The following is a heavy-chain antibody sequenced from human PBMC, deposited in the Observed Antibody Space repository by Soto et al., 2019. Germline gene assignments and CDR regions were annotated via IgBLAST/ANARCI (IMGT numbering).Heavy chain of an antibody. CDR1: GYTLTELS. Sequence: ASVKVSCKVSGYTLTELSMHWVRQAPGKGLEWMGGFDPEDGETIYAQKFQGRVTMTEDTSTDTAYMELSSLRSEDTAVYYCATPRYYYDSSGSHLRHGMDVWAQGTLVTVSS. J-gene: IGHJ6*02. CDR2: FDPEDGET. CDR3: ATPRYYYDSSGSHLRHGMDV. V-gene: IGHV1-24*01. D-gene: IGHD3-22*01.